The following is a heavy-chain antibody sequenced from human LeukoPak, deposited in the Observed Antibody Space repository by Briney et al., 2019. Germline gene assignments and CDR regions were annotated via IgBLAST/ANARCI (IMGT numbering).Heavy chain of an antibody. CDR3: ARETSYYYGMDV. Sequence: ASVKVSCKASGYTFTGYYVHWVRQAPGQGLEWMGRINPNSGGTNYAQKFQGWVTMTRDTSISTAYMELSRLRSDDTAVYYCARETSYYYGMDVWGQGTTVTVSS. J-gene: IGHJ6*02. CDR1: GYTFTGYY. CDR2: INPNSGGT. V-gene: IGHV1-2*04.